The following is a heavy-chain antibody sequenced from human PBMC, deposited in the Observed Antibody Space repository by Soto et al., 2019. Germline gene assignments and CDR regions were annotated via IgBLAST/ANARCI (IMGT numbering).Heavy chain of an antibody. Sequence: GASAKVSCPASGYTFPMYDIKWVRQATGQGLEWMGWMNPNSGNTGYAQKFQGRVTMTRNTSISTAYMELSSLRSEDTAVYYCARNRPLEADAFDIWGQGTMVTVSS. J-gene: IGHJ3*02. CDR1: GYTFPMYD. CDR2: MNPNSGNT. D-gene: IGHD1-1*01. V-gene: IGHV1-8*01. CDR3: ARNRPLEADAFDI.